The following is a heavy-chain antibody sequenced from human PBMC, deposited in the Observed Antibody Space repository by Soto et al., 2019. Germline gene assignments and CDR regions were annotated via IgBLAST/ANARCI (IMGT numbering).Heavy chain of an antibody. V-gene: IGHV5-51*01. CDR1: GDSFSFSW. Sequence: GESLRISYKASGDSFSFSWIGWVRQLAGKALEWMAIMYPDDSDIRYSPSFEAHVTISADKSTSTAFLQWSSLKASDTAMYYCATAYVYDFENSNYYRDAFDIWGQGTLVPLAS. CDR2: MYPDDSDI. CDR3: ATAYVYDFENSNYYRDAFDI. D-gene: IGHD3-22*01. J-gene: IGHJ3*02.